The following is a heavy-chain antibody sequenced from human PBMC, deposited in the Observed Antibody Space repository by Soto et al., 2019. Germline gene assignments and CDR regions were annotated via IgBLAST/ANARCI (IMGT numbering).Heavy chain of an antibody. CDR1: GGSISSYY. CDR2: IYYSGST. V-gene: IGHV4-59*01. J-gene: IGHJ4*02. D-gene: IGHD3-22*01. Sequence: PSETLSLTCTVSGGSISSYYGSWIRQPPGKGLEWIGYIYYSGSTNYNPSLKSRVTISVDTSKNQFSLKLSSVTAADTAVYYCARRGYYDSSGYYLDYWGQGTLVTVSS. CDR3: ARRGYYDSSGYYLDY.